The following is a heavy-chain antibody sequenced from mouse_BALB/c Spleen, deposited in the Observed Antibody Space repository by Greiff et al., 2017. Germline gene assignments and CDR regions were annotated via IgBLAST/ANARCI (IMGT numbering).Heavy chain of an antibody. CDR1: GYSITSDYA. Sequence: EVKVEESGPGLVKPSQSLSLTCTVTGYSITSDYAWNWIRQFPGNQLEWMGYISYSGSTSYNPSLKSRISITRDTSKNQFFLQLNSVTTEDTATYYCARRGQLGPFAYWGQGTLVTVSA. D-gene: IGHD3-2*01. CDR2: ISYSGST. CDR3: ARRGQLGPFAY. J-gene: IGHJ3*01. V-gene: IGHV3-2*02.